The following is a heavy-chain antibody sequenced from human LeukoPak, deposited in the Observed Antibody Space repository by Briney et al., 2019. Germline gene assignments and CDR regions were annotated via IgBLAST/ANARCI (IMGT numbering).Heavy chain of an antibody. J-gene: IGHJ3*02. D-gene: IGHD4-17*01. CDR1: GYTFTAYF. Sequence: GASVKVSCKASGYTFTAYFMHWVRQGPGQGLEWMGWINPNSGGANYAQKFQGRVSMTRDTSISTAYMELSRLTSDDTAVYYCARGSVTTATVSFDIWGHGTMVTVSS. CDR3: ARGSVTTATVSFDI. CDR2: INPNSGGA. V-gene: IGHV1-2*02.